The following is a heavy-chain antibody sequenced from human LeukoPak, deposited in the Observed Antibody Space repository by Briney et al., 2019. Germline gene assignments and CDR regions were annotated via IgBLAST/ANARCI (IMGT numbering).Heavy chain of an antibody. CDR2: IIPIFGTA. J-gene: IGHJ6*03. V-gene: IGHV1-69*05. CDR1: GGTFSSYA. Sequence: ASVKVSCKASGGTFSSYAISWVRQAPGQGLEWMGGIIPIFGTANYAQKFQGRVTITTDESTSTAYMELSSLRSEDTAVYYCARGRSSPSGHPNYYYYYYMDVWGKGTTVTVSS. D-gene: IGHD6-6*01. CDR3: ARGRSSPSGHPNYYYYYYMDV.